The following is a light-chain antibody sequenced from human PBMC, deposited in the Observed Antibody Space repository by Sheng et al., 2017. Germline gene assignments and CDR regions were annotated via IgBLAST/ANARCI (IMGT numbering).Light chain of an antibody. CDR1: QGISNF. V-gene: IGKV1-27*01. CDR3: QQYGSSPR. Sequence: DIQMTQSPSSLSASVGDRVTITCRASQGISNFLAWYQQKPGKVPKLLIYGASTLLSGVPSRFSGSGSGTDFTLTISSLQPEDVATYYCQQYGSSPRFGQGTKVEIK. J-gene: IGKJ1*01. CDR2: GAS.